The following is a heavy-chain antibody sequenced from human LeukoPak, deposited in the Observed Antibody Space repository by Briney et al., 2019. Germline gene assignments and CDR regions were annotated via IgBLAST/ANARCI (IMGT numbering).Heavy chain of an antibody. CDR2: IIPIFGTA. CDR3: ARVRDRGYGPLNWFDP. D-gene: IGHD3-16*01. V-gene: IGHV1-69*06. Sequence: ASVKVSCKASGYSFTGYYMHWVRQAPGQGLEWMGGIIPIFGTANYAQKFQGRVTITADKSTSTAYMELSSLRSEDTAVYYCARVRDRGYGPLNWFDPWGQGTLVTVSS. CDR1: GYSFTGYY. J-gene: IGHJ5*02.